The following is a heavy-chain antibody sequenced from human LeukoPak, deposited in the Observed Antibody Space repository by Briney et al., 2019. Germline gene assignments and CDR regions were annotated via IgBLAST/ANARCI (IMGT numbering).Heavy chain of an antibody. D-gene: IGHD3-3*01. Sequence: GGSLRLSCAASGFIFTDYAMSWVRQAPGKGLEWVSDIRATSGITYYADSVKGRFTISRDNSKKMLYLQMNSLRADDTALYYCARDSDFYDSLTFYGMDVWGQGTTVSVSS. CDR2: IRATSGIT. CDR1: GFIFTDYA. J-gene: IGHJ6*02. CDR3: ARDSDFYDSLTFYGMDV. V-gene: IGHV3-23*01.